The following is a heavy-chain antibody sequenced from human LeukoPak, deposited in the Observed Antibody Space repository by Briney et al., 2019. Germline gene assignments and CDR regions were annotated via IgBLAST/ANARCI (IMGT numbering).Heavy chain of an antibody. J-gene: IGHJ4*02. D-gene: IGHD3-9*01. V-gene: IGHV3-21*01. CDR3: ARGAILTPRNFDY. CDR1: GLTFSSYS. Sequence: GGSLRLSCAASGLTFSSYSMNWVRQAPGKGLEWVSSISSSSSYIYYADSVKGRFTISRDNAKNSLYLQMNSLRAEGTAVYYCARGAILTPRNFDYWGQGTLVTVSS. CDR2: ISSSSSYI.